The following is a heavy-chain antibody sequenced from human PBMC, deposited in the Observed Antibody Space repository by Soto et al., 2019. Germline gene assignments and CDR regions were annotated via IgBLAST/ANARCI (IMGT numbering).Heavy chain of an antibody. CDR3: AKDKLLWFGGDFDY. CDR1: GITFSSYA. J-gene: IGHJ4*02. CDR2: ISGSGDNT. D-gene: IGHD3-10*01. V-gene: IGHV3-23*01. Sequence: LRLSCAASGITFSSYAMSWVRQAPGKGLEWVSGISGSGDNTYYADSVKGRFTISRDNSKNTLYLQMNSLRAEDTAVYYCAKDKLLWFGGDFDYWGQGTLVTVSS.